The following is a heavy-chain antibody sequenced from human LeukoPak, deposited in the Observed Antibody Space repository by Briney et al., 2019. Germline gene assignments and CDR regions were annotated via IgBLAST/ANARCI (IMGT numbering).Heavy chain of an antibody. V-gene: IGHV1-69*13. CDR1: GGTFSSYA. Sequence: GASVKVSCKASGGTFSSYAISWVRQAPGQGLEWMGGIIPIFGTANYAQKFQGRVTITADESTSTAYMELSSLRSEDTAVYYCARGSISYCDSSGYPADWYFDLWGRGTLVTVSS. CDR2: IIPIFGTA. CDR3: ARGSISYCDSSGYPADWYFDL. D-gene: IGHD3-22*01. J-gene: IGHJ2*01.